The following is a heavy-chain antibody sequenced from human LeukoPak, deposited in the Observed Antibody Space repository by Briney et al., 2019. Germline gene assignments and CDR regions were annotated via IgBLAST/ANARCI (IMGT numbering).Heavy chain of an antibody. Sequence: ASVKVSCKASGYTFSNYGITWVRQAPGQGLEWMGWISAYNGNTNYAQKLRGRVTMTTDTSTSTAYMELRSLRSDDTAVYYCAREKYYDILTGYYLFDYWRQGTLVTVSS. CDR3: AREKYYDILTGYYLFDY. CDR1: GYTFSNYG. V-gene: IGHV1-18*01. D-gene: IGHD3-9*01. J-gene: IGHJ4*02. CDR2: ISAYNGNT.